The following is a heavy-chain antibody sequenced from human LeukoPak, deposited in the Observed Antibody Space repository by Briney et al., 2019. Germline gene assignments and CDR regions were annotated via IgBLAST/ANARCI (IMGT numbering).Heavy chain of an antibody. CDR1: GGTFSSYA. Sequence: ASVKVSCKASGGTFSSYAISWVRQAPGQGLEWMGGIIPIFGTANYAQKFQGRVTVTADESTSTAYMELSSLRSEDTAVYYCARGDIVVVPAAIYHAFDIWGQGTMVTVSS. D-gene: IGHD2-2*02. CDR2: IIPIFGTA. CDR3: ARGDIVVVPAAIYHAFDI. J-gene: IGHJ3*02. V-gene: IGHV1-69*13.